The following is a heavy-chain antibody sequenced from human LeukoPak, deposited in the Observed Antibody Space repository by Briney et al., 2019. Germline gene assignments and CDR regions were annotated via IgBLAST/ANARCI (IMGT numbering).Heavy chain of an antibody. CDR3: ARIHIVVVPAAMRDYYYYYMDV. CDR1: GGSISSSSYY. V-gene: IGHV4-39*07. D-gene: IGHD2-2*01. CDR2: IYYSGST. J-gene: IGHJ6*03. Sequence: PSETLSLTCTVSGGSISSSSYYWGWIRQPPGKGLEWIGSIYYSGSTYYNPSLKSRVTISVDTSKNQFSLKLSSVTAADTAVYYCARIHIVVVPAAMRDYYYYYMDVWGKGTTVTVSS.